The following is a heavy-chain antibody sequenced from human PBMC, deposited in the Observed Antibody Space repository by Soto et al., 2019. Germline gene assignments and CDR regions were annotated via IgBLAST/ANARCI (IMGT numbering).Heavy chain of an antibody. V-gene: IGHV4-31*03. D-gene: IGHD1-26*01. J-gene: IGHJ5*02. Sequence: QVQLQESGPGLVKPSQTLSLTCTVSGDSISSGRYYWTWIRQHPGKGLEWIGYIYYSGSTYYNPSLKSRVSISADTSKNQFSLKLSSVTAADTAVYYCARGTLYSGSNHVLTYNWFDPWGQGTLVTVSS. CDR2: IYYSGST. CDR1: GDSISSGRYY. CDR3: ARGTLYSGSNHVLTYNWFDP.